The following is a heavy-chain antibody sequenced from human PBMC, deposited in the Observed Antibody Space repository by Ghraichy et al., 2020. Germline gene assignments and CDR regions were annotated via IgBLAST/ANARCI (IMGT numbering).Heavy chain of an antibody. V-gene: IGHV4-34*01. CDR2: INHRGST. CDR1: GGSFLGSY. J-gene: IGHJ6*02. Sequence: SETLSLTCAVSGGSFLGSYWRWFLQPPLKKLQWIGDINHRGSTTYNPSLQSRVTISVDTSKNQFSLKLSSLTAADTAVYYCARGGLRSRIVATNYRYYYYYGMDVWGQGTTVTVSS. CDR3: ARGGLRSRIVATNYRYYYYYGMDV. D-gene: IGHD5-12*01.